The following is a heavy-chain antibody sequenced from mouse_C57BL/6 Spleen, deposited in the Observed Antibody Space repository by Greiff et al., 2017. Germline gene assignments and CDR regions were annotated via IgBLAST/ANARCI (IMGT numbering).Heavy chain of an antibody. V-gene: IGHV1-55*01. Sequence: QVQLQQPGAELVKPGASVKMSCKASGYTFTSYCITWVKQRPGQGLEWIGDIYPGNGSTNYNQKFKSKATLTADTSSITAYMQLSSLTSEDSAFYDCATSRYGNYDFDYWGQGTTLTASS. CDR2: IYPGNGST. CDR3: ATSRYGNYDFDY. CDR1: GYTFTSYC. D-gene: IGHD2-1*01. J-gene: IGHJ2*01.